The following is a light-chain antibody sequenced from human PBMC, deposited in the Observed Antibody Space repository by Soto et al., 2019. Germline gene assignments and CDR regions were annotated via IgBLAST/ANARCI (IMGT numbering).Light chain of an antibody. CDR1: QGISSA. J-gene: IGKJ5*01. Sequence: AIPLTQSPSSLSASVGDRVTITCRASQGISSALVWYQQKPGKAPKLLIYDASSLKNGVPSRFSGSGSGTDFTLTISSLQPEDFATYYCQQFNSYLSFGQGTRLEIK. CDR3: QQFNSYLS. CDR2: DAS. V-gene: IGKV1-13*02.